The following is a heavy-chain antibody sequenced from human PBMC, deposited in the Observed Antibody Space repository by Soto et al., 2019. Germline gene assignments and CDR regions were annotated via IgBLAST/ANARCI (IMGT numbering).Heavy chain of an antibody. CDR2: ISYDGSNR. V-gene: IGHV3-30*03. J-gene: IGHJ5*02. CDR1: GFTFSSYG. Sequence: PGGSLRLSCAASGFTFSSYGMHWVRQAPGKGLEWVAVISYDGSNRYYTDSVKGRFAISRDNSKNTLYLQMNSLRAEDTAVYYCVSGGEYQLLPEGWSDPWRQGTPVTVSS. CDR3: VSGGEYQLLPEGWSDP. D-gene: IGHD2-2*01.